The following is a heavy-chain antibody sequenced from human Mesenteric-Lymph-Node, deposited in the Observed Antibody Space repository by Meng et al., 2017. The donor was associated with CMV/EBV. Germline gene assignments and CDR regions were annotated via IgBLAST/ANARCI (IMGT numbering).Heavy chain of an antibody. CDR2: ISGSGGST. J-gene: IGHJ5*02. Sequence: GEPLKISCAASGFTFSSYAMSWVRQAPGKGLEWVSAISGSGGSTYYADSVKGRFTISRDNSKNTLYLQMNSLRAEDTAVYYCARGPRIAARPGVNWFDPWGQGTLVTVS. D-gene: IGHD6-6*01. CDR1: GFTFSSYA. V-gene: IGHV3-23*01. CDR3: ARGPRIAARPGVNWFDP.